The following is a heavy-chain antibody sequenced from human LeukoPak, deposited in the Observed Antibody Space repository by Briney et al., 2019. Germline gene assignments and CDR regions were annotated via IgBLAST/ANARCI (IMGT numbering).Heavy chain of an antibody. Sequence: SETLSLTCAVYGGSFSGYYWSWIRQPPGKGLEWIGEINHSGSTNYNPSLKSRVTISVDTSKNQFSLKLSSVTAADTAVYYCARQRGDYYYYYGMDVWGQGTTVTVSS. V-gene: IGHV4-34*01. CDR1: GGSFSGYY. J-gene: IGHJ6*02. CDR2: INHSGST. CDR3: ARQRGDYYYYYGMDV.